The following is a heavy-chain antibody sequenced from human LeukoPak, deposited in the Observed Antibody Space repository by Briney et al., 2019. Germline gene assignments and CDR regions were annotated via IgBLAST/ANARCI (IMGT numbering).Heavy chain of an antibody. V-gene: IGHV1-18*01. CDR3: ALIPYCTTATCYYFDY. J-gene: IGHJ4*02. CDR2: ISTYNGDT. CDR1: GYTFTTYG. D-gene: IGHD2-2*01. Sequence: GASVKVSCKASGYTFTTYGISWVRQAPGQGLEWMGWISTYNGDTKYAQKLQGRVTVTADTSTSTTYTELRSLRSDDTAAYYCALIPYCTTATCYYFDYWGQGALVTVSS.